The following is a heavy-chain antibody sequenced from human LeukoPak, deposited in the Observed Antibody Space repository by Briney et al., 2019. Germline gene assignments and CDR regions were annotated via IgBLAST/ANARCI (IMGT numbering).Heavy chain of an antibody. CDR1: GYSFNSYW. CDR2: IYPGDSDT. CDR3: ARRPYYYDSTGSLRAFDI. V-gene: IGHV5-51*01. Sequence: GESLKISCKGSGYSFNSYWIGWVRQMPGNGLEWLGIIYPGDSDTRYSPSFQGQVTISADKSISTAYLQWSSLKASDTAMYYCARRPYYYDSTGSLRAFDIWGQGTMVTVSS. D-gene: IGHD3-22*01. J-gene: IGHJ3*02.